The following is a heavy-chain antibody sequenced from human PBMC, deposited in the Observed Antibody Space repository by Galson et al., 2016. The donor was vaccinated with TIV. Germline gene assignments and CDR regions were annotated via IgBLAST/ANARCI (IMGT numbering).Heavy chain of an antibody. J-gene: IGHJ3*01. D-gene: IGHD7-27*01. V-gene: IGHV4-59*01. CDR3: ARDLGLGVFDV. CDR2: IAESGRS. Sequence: RQPPEKGREWIADIAESGRSNQSPSLESRVTISVDTSKKQISLKLKSVTAADTAVYYCARDLGLGVFDVWGQGQLFSVS.